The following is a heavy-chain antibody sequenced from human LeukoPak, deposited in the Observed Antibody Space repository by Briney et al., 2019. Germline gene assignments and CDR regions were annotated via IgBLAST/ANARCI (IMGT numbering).Heavy chain of an antibody. Sequence: SETLSPTCTVSGGSISSSYYWGWIRQPPGKGLEWIGSIYYSGSTYYNPSLKTRVTMSVDTSTNQFSLKLSSVTAADTAVYYCAKSTYYYDTFVNAFDIWGRGTVVTVSS. CDR3: AKSTYYYDTFVNAFDI. CDR2: IYYSGST. D-gene: IGHD3-22*01. V-gene: IGHV4-39*07. CDR1: GGSISSSYY. J-gene: IGHJ3*02.